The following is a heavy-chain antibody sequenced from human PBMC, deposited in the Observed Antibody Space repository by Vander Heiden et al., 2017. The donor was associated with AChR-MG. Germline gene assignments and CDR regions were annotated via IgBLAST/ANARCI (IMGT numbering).Heavy chain of an antibody. CDR2: VRTKADGGTR. CDR1: GLTFRNAW. Sequence: EVQLVESGGDLVEPGGSLRLSCAVSGLTFRNAWMSWVGQAPGKGLEWIGRVRTKADGGTREYAAPVKGRFTVSRDDSENMLYLQMNSLKTEDTGVYYCAVESYYEIRDWGQGTLVTVSS. D-gene: IGHD3-16*01. CDR3: AVESYYEIRD. V-gene: IGHV3-15*01. J-gene: IGHJ4*02.